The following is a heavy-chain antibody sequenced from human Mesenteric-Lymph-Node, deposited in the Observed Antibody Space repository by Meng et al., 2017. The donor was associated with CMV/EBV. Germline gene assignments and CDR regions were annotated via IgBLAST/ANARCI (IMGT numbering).Heavy chain of an antibody. CDR2: IIPILDIA. CDR1: GSTFNSYT. CDR3: VIVMPNTDFDH. V-gene: IGHV1-69*02. Sequence: SCKASGSTFNSYTSSWVRQAPGQGLEWMGRIIPILDIASYAHRFQDRVTFTADKSTSTAYMELSSLRSEDTAMYYCVIVMPNTDFDHWGQGTLVTVSS. J-gene: IGHJ4*02. D-gene: IGHD2-21*01.